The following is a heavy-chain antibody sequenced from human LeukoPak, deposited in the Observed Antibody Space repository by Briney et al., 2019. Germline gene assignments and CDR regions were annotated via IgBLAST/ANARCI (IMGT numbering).Heavy chain of an antibody. V-gene: IGHV1-2*02. Sequence: SVKVSCMASGYTFTGYYMHWVRQAAGRGLEWMGWINPNSGGTNYAQKFQGRVTMTRDTSISTAYMELSRLRSDDTAVYYCARDGSLAVVEAFDISGQGTMVTVSS. CDR1: GYTFTGYY. D-gene: IGHD2-15*01. CDR3: ARDGSLAVVEAFDI. CDR2: INPNSGGT. J-gene: IGHJ3*02.